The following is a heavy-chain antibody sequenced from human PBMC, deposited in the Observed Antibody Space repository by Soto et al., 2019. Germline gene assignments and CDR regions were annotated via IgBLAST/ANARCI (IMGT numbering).Heavy chain of an antibody. J-gene: IGHJ4*02. Sequence: QVQLVESGGGVVQPGRSLRLSCAASGFTFSSYAMHWVRQAPGKGLAWVAVISDDGTNKDYADSVKGRFTISRDKSKNTLDLQMDSLGPEDTAVYYFARDGSYYDVLTARYFDVGGQGPLVSVSA. CDR3: ARDGSYYDVLTARYFDV. CDR1: GFTFSSYA. CDR2: ISDDGTNK. V-gene: IGHV3-30*04. D-gene: IGHD3-9*01.